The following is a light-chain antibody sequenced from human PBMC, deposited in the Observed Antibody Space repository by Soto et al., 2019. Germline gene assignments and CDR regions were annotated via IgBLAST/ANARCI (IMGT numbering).Light chain of an antibody. Sequence: QLVLTQPPSVSGAPGQRVTISCTGSSSNIGAGYDVHWYQQLPGTAPKLLIYGNXXRXXGXPDRLSGSKSGTXXXXXITGLQAEDEADYYCQSYDSSLSGWVFGGGTKLTVL. CDR2: GNX. V-gene: IGLV1-40*01. J-gene: IGLJ3*02. CDR3: QSYDSSLSGWV. CDR1: SSNIGAGYD.